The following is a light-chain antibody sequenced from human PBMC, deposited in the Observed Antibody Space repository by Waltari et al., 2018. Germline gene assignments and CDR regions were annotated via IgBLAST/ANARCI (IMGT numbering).Light chain of an antibody. CDR3: QQYNDWPRT. Sequence: EIVLTQSPATLSVSPGETATLSCRASQSIDSSLAWYQQKPGQAPRLLIYGSSTRADGIPARFSDSGSGTDFTLTISSLQSEDFAVYYCQQYNDWPRTFGLGTKVDIK. J-gene: IGKJ1*01. CDR1: QSIDSS. V-gene: IGKV3-15*01. CDR2: GSS.